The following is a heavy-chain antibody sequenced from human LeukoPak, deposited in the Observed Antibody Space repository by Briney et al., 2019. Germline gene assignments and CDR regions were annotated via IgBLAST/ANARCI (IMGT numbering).Heavy chain of an antibody. V-gene: IGHV3-21*01. Sequence: GGSLRLSCAASGFTFSSYSMNWVRQAPGKGLEWVSSISSSSSYIYYADSVKGRFTISRDNAKNSLYPQMNSLRAEDTAVYYCARDTFGGVGIDYWGQGTLVTVSS. CDR2: ISSSSSYI. CDR1: GFTFSSYS. D-gene: IGHD3-16*01. J-gene: IGHJ4*02. CDR3: ARDTFGGVGIDY.